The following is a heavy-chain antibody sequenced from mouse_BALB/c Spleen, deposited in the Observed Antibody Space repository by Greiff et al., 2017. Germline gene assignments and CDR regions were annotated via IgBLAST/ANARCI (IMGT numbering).Heavy chain of an antibody. CDR1: GFTFSSYA. J-gene: IGHJ2*01. D-gene: IGHD2-4*01. V-gene: IGHV5-9-4*01. CDR2: ISSGGSYT. Sequence: EVMLVESGGGLVKPGGSLKLSCAASGFTFSSYAMSWVRQSPEKRLEWVAEISSGGSYTYYPDTVTGRFTISRDNAKNTLYLEMSSLRSEDTAMYYCARRGYDYDGGGFDYWGQGTTLTVSS. CDR3: ARRGYDYDGGGFDY.